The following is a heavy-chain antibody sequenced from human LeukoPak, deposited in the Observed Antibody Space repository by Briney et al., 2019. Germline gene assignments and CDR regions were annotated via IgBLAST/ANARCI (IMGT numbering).Heavy chain of an antibody. J-gene: IGHJ4*02. CDR2: INPNSGGT. V-gene: IGHV1-2*02. D-gene: IGHD3-10*01. CDR1: GYTFTGYY. CDR3: ARSRSGRWLYYFDY. Sequence: ASVKVSCKASGYTFTGYYMHWVRQAPGQGLEWMGWINPNSGGTNYAQKFQGRVTMTRDTSTSTVYMELSSLRSEDTAVYYCARSRSGRWLYYFDYWGQGTLVTVSS.